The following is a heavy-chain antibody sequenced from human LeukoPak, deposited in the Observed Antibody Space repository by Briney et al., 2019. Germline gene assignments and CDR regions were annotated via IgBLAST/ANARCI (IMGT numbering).Heavy chain of an antibody. J-gene: IGHJ4*02. D-gene: IGHD3-22*01. CDR3: ARELDYYHSSGYSTFDY. V-gene: IGHV4-61*02. CDR1: GGSISSGTYY. Sequence: SETLSLTCTVSGGSISSGTYYWTWIRQPAGKGLAWIGRIYTSGTPNYNPSLKSRVTISMDTSKNQFSLRLSSVTAADTAVYYCARELDYYHSSGYSTFDYWGQGTLVTVSS. CDR2: IYTSGTP.